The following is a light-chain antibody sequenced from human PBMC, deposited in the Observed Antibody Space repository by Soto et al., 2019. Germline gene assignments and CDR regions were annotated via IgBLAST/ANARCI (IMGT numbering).Light chain of an antibody. CDR1: QNINIW. V-gene: IGKV1-5*01. J-gene: IGKJ1*01. CDR3: QQYNSYSQT. Sequence: DIKMTQSPSTLSASVGDRVTITCRASQNINIWLAWYQQKPGKAPKLLIFDASSLESGVPSRFSGSGSGTEFTLTISSLQPDDFATYYCQQYNSYSQTFGQGTKVDIK. CDR2: DAS.